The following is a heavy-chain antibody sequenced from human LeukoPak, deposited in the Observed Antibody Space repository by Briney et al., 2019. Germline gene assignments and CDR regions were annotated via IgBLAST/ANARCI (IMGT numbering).Heavy chain of an antibody. Sequence: GESLKISCKGSGYSFTSYWIGWVRRMPGKGLEWMGIIYPDDSDTRYSPSFEGQVIISVDKSISTAHLQWSSLKASDTATYYCARHGHCTNGVCYSNYYYYMDVWGKGTTVTVSS. CDR2: IYPDDSDT. J-gene: IGHJ6*03. CDR3: ARHGHCTNGVCYSNYYYYMDV. CDR1: GYSFTSYW. V-gene: IGHV5-51*01. D-gene: IGHD2-8*01.